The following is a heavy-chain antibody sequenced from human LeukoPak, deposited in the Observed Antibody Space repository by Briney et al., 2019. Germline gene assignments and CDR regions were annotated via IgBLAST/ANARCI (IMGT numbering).Heavy chain of an antibody. CDR1: GGSISSYY. D-gene: IGHD1-26*01. CDR3: ARGMGGNSNFDY. J-gene: IGHJ4*02. Sequence: SETLSLTCTVSGGSISSYYWSWIRQPPGKGLEWIGYIYYSGSTNYNPSLRGRVTISVDTSKNQFSLSLSSVTAADTAVYYCARGMGGNSNFDYWGQGTLVTVSS. V-gene: IGHV4-59*08. CDR2: IYYSGST.